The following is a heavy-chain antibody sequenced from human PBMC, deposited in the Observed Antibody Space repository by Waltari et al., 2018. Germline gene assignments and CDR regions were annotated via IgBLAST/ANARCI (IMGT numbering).Heavy chain of an antibody. CDR3: ARGRMTTKVTPWDF. V-gene: IGHV3-21*02. D-gene: IGHD4-17*01. J-gene: IGHJ1*01. Sequence: QLVESGGGLVRPGGSLRLSCATSGFNFSNYGMNWVRQAPGKGLGWVSFISGSGNFVYYVDSVKGRFTISRENGKNLVYLDMNGLRGEDTALYYCARGRMTTKVTPWDFWGQGTLVTVSS. CDR2: ISGSGNFV. CDR1: GFNFSNYG.